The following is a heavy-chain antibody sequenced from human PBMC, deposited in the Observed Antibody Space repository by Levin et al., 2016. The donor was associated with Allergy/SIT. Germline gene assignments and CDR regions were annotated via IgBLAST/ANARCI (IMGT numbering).Heavy chain of an antibody. CDR3: ARDARDRAMVPVTYFDY. D-gene: IGHD3-10*01. Sequence: ASVKVSCKASGYTFTNYGISWVRQAPGLGLEWLGWISTYYGKAHYSQKLQDRVTMTTDTSTTTVYMELRSLRFDDAALYYCARDARDRAMVPVTYFDYWGQGTLVTVSS. CDR2: ISTYYGKA. CDR1: GYTFTNYG. V-gene: IGHV1-18*04. J-gene: IGHJ4*02.